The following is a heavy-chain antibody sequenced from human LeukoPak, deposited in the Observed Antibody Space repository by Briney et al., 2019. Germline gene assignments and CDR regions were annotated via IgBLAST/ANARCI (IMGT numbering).Heavy chain of an antibody. V-gene: IGHV1-2*02. CDR3: ARDCGEITIFGVVRDPYGMDV. CDR2: INPNSGGT. J-gene: IGHJ6*02. CDR1: GYTFTGYY. Sequence: AASVKVSCKASGYTFTGYYMHWVRQAPGQGLEWIGWINPNSGGTNYAQKFQGRVTMTRDTSISTAYMELSRLRSDDTAVYYCARDCGEITIFGVVRDPYGMDVWGQGTTVTVSS. D-gene: IGHD3-3*01.